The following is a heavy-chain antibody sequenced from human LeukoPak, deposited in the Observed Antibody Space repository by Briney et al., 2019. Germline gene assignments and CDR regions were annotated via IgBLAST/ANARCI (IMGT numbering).Heavy chain of an antibody. CDR3: ARVGSSGSYGAEGAFDI. J-gene: IGHJ3*02. CDR2: MNPNSGNT. D-gene: IGHD1-26*01. V-gene: IGHV1-8*01. Sequence: ASVKVSCKASGYTFTSYDINWVRQATGQGLEWMGWMNPNSGNTGYAQKFQGRVTMTRNTSISTAYMELRSLRSDDTAVYYCARVGSSGSYGAEGAFDIWGQGTMVTVSS. CDR1: GYTFTSYD.